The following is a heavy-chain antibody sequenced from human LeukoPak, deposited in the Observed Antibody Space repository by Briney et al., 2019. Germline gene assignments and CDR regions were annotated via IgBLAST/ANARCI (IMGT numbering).Heavy chain of an antibody. Sequence: SETLSLTCAVYGGSFSGYYWIWIRQPPGKGLEWIGEINHSGSTNYNPSRKSRVSISVGTSKNQFSLKLSSVTAADTAVYYCARGRGIAAAGTFDYWGQGTLVTVSS. CDR3: ARGRGIAAAGTFDY. CDR1: GGSFSGYY. J-gene: IGHJ4*02. D-gene: IGHD6-13*01. V-gene: IGHV4-34*01. CDR2: INHSGST.